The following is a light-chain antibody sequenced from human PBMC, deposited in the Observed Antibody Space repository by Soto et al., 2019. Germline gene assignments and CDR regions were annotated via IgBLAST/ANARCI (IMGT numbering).Light chain of an antibody. CDR2: GAS. CDR3: QQSNSIPPWT. J-gene: IGKJ1*01. Sequence: DIQMTQSPSSLSASVGDRVTITCRASQSISKYLNWYQHKPGKGPKLLISGASTLQSGVPSRFSGSGSGTDFTLTISSLQPEDVATYYCQQSNSIPPWTFGQGTKVEIK. CDR1: QSISKY. V-gene: IGKV1-39*01.